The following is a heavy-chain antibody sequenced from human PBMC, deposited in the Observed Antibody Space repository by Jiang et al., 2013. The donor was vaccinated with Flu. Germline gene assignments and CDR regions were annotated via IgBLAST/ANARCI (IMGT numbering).Heavy chain of an antibody. D-gene: IGHD3-10*01. V-gene: IGHV4-30-2*01. CDR3: ARDLGVRGIMGYYHWYGMDV. CDR2: TYQSGGT. Sequence: SGLVKPSQTLSLTCAVSGGSISSGDYSWSWIRQPPGKGLEWIGYTYQSGGTYYNPSLRSRVTISVDRSKNQFSLKLSSVTAADTAVYFCARDLGVRGIMGYYHWYGMDVWGQGTTVTVSS. J-gene: IGHJ6*02. CDR1: GGSISSGDYS.